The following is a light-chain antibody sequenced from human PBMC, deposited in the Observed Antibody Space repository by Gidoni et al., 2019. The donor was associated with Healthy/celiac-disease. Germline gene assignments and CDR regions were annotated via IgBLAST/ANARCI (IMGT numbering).Light chain of an antibody. CDR3: QQYGSSLPVT. CDR2: GAS. V-gene: IGKV3-20*01. Sequence: EIVLTQSPGTLSLSPGERATLSCRASQSVSSSYLAWYQQKPGQAPRLLIYGASSRATGIPDRFSGSGSGTDFTLTISRLEPEDFAVYYCQQYGSSLPVTFXXXTKVEIK. J-gene: IGKJ1*01. CDR1: QSVSSSY.